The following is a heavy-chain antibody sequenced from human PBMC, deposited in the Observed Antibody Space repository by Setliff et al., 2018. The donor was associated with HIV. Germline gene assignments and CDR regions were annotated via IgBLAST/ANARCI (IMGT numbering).Heavy chain of an antibody. CDR1: GYTLTELS. J-gene: IGHJ4*02. CDR2: FDPEDGNT. Sequence: ASVKVSCKVSGYTLTELSRHWVRQAPGKGLEWMGGFDPEDGNTIYAQKFQGRVTMTRDTSTTTVYMELYGLRSEDTAVYHCARSDISGTGYFDSWGQGTLVTVSS. CDR3: ARSDISGTGYFDS. V-gene: IGHV1-24*01. D-gene: IGHD1-20*01.